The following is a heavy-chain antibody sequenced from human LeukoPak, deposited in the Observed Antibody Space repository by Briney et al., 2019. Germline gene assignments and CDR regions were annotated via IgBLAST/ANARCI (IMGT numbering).Heavy chain of an antibody. CDR1: GFTFSGSA. Sequence: GGSLRLSCAASGFTFSGSAMHWVRQASGKGLEWVGRIRSKANSYATAYVASVKGRFTISRDDSKNTAYLQMNSLKTEDTAVYYCTTHIPYYYDSSGFYYWGQGTLVTVSS. V-gene: IGHV3-73*01. J-gene: IGHJ4*02. CDR3: TTHIPYYYDSSGFYY. D-gene: IGHD3-22*01. CDR2: IRSKANSYAT.